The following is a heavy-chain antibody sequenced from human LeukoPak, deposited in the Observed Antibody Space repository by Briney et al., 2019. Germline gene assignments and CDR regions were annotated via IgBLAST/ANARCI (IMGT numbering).Heavy chain of an antibody. V-gene: IGHV3-48*02. CDR2: ISSSSSTI. D-gene: IGHD3-10*01. J-gene: IGHJ4*02. Sequence: GGSLRLSCAASGFTFSSYSVKWVRQAPGEGREWVSYISSSSSTIYYADSVKGRFTISRDNAKNSLYLQMNSLRDEDTAVYYCARDEQTGIGYWGQGTLVTVSS. CDR1: GFTFSSYS. CDR3: ARDEQTGIGY.